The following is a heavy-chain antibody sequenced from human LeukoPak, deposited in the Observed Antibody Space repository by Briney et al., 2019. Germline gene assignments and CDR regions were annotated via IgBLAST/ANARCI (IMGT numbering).Heavy chain of an antibody. CDR2: INHSGST. J-gene: IGHJ5*02. CDR1: GGSFSGYY. Sequence: SETLSLTCAVYGGSFSGYYWSWIRQPPGKGLEWIGEINHSGSTNYNPSLKSRVTISVDTSKNQFSLKLSSVTAADTAVYYCARAPGPTSRCVWFDPWGQGTLVTVSS. CDR3: ARAPGPTSRCVWFDP. D-gene: IGHD2-2*01. V-gene: IGHV4-34*01.